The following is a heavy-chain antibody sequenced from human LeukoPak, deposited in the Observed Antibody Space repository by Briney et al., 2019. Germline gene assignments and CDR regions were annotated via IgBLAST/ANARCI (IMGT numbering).Heavy chain of an antibody. CDR3: ARVVIVGATTRYFDY. Sequence: PSETLSLTCTVSGYSISSGYYWGWIRQPPGKGLEWIGSISHSGSTYYNPSLKSRVSISVDTSKNQFSLRLSSVTAADTAVYYCARVVIVGATTRYFDYWGQGTLVTVSS. D-gene: IGHD1-26*01. V-gene: IGHV4-38-2*02. CDR2: ISHSGST. J-gene: IGHJ4*02. CDR1: GYSISSGYY.